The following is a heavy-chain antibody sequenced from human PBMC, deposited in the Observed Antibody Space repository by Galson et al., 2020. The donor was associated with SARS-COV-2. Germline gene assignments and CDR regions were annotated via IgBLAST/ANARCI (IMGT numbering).Heavy chain of an antibody. CDR2: ISSSSSYI. Sequence: KIGESLKISCAASGFTFSSYSMNWVRQAPGKGLEWVSSISSSSSYIYYADSVKGRFTISRDNAKNSLYLQMNSLRAEDTAVYYCARDLVPSYYGYYYGMDVWGQGTTVTVSS. CDR1: GFTFSSYS. D-gene: IGHD3-16*01. CDR3: ARDLVPSYYGYYYGMDV. V-gene: IGHV3-21*01. J-gene: IGHJ6*02.